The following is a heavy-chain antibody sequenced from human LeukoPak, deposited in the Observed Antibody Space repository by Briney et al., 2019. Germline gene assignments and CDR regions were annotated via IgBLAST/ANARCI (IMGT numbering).Heavy chain of an antibody. D-gene: IGHD6-13*01. CDR2: IYHSGSA. V-gene: IGHV4-38-2*02. Sequence: SETLSLTCTVSGYFISSGYYWGWIRQPPGKGLQWIGSIYHSGSAYYNPSLKSRVTISVDTSKNQFSLKLNSVSATDTAVYYCARDSSSWPGTFDYWGQGTLVTVSS. CDR1: GYFISSGYY. CDR3: ARDSSSWPGTFDY. J-gene: IGHJ4*02.